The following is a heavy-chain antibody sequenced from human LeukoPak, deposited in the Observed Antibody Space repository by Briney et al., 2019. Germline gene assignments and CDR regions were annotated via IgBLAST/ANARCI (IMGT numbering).Heavy chain of an antibody. Sequence: GGSLRLSCAASGFTFSSYAMSWVRQAPGKGLEWVSAISGSGGSTYYADSVKGRFTISRDNSKNTLYLQMNSLRAEDTAVYYCAKDNIGYYYDSSGYYYGAGSDYWGQGTLVTVSS. CDR2: ISGSGGST. CDR3: AKDNIGYYYDSSGYYYGAGSDY. CDR1: GFTFSSYA. J-gene: IGHJ4*02. V-gene: IGHV3-23*01. D-gene: IGHD3-22*01.